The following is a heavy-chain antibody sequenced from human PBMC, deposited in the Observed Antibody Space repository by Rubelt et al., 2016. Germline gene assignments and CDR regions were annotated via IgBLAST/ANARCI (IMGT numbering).Heavy chain of an antibody. Sequence: QLQLQESGPGLVKPSETLSLTCTVSGGSISSSSYYWGWIRQPPGKGLEWIGYVYYSGSTNYNPAVRGRVTISVDTAKSQLCLKLGSVTAADTAVYYCARSTVPRLGGMDVWGQGTTVTVSS. V-gene: IGHV4-61*05. CDR2: VYYSGST. CDR3: ARSTVPRLGGMDV. D-gene: IGHD4-17*01. CDR1: GGSISSSSYY. J-gene: IGHJ6*02.